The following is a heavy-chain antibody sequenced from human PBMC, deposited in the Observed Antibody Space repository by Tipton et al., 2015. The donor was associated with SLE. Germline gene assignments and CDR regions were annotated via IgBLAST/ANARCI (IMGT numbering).Heavy chain of an antibody. CDR1: GVSISSFY. J-gene: IGHJ4*02. V-gene: IGHV4-59*12. CDR3: ARMRRGGDGY. Sequence: TLSLTCTVSGVSISSFYWSWIRQPPGKGLEWIGYVFYSGISNYNPSLKSRVTISVDTSKNEFSLKLTSVTAADTSVYYCARMRRGGDGYWGQGTLVTVSS. CDR2: VFYSGIS. D-gene: IGHD2-21*02.